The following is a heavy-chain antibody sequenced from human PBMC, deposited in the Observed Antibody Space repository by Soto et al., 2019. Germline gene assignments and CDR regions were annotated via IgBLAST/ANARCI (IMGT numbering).Heavy chain of an antibody. CDR2: ISPGGGGT. J-gene: IGHJ4*02. CDR1: GYTFTSYY. Sequence: ASVKVSCKASGYTFTSYYIHWVRQAPGQGHEWMGSISPGGGGTSDAQNFQGRVTMTGDTSTNTVYMELSSLRSEDSAVYYCARDAPFPITGTTFDYWGQGTLVTVSS. V-gene: IGHV1-46*01. CDR3: ARDAPFPITGTTFDY. D-gene: IGHD1-7*01.